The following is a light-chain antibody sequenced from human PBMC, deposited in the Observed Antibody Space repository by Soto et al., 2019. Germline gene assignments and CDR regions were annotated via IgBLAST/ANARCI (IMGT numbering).Light chain of an antibody. CDR3: QQYNSYSLT. CDR1: QSVSGW. Sequence: DIQMTQSPSTLSGSVGDSVTIPCRASQSVSGWLAWYQQKPGKAPKLLIYDASSWESGVPSRFSGSGSGTEYTLTISSLQPDDFATYYCQQYNSYSLTFGQGTKVDIK. J-gene: IGKJ1*01. V-gene: IGKV1-5*01. CDR2: DAS.